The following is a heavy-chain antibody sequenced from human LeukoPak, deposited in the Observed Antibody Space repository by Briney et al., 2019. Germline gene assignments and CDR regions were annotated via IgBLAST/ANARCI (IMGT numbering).Heavy chain of an antibody. CDR1: GYTFTGYY. V-gene: IGHV1-2*02. Sequence: ASVKVSCKASGYTFTGYYMHWVRQAPGQGLEWMGWINPNSGGTNYAQKFQGRVTMTRGTPISTAYMELSRLRSDDTAVYYCARSLTMIVVVIAGYWGQGTLVTVSS. CDR3: ARSLTMIVVVIAGY. J-gene: IGHJ4*02. D-gene: IGHD3-22*01. CDR2: INPNSGGT.